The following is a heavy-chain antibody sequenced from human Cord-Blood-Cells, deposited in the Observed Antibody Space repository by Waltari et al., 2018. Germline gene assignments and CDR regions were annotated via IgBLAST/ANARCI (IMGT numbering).Heavy chain of an antibody. Sequence: EVQLVESGGGLVKPGGSLRLSCAASGFPFSSYSLNWVRPAPGKGLEWVSSISSSSSYIYYADSVKGRFTISRDNAKNSLYLQMNSLRAEDTAVYYCATSGPDIVVVPAAIDYWGQGTLVTVSS. CDR2: ISSSSSYI. CDR3: ATSGPDIVVVPAAIDY. D-gene: IGHD2-2*01. J-gene: IGHJ4*02. CDR1: GFPFSSYS. V-gene: IGHV3-21*01.